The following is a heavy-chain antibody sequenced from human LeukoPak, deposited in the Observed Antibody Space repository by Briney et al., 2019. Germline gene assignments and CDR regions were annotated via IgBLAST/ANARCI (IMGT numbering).Heavy chain of an antibody. J-gene: IGHJ4*02. D-gene: IGHD6-19*01. CDR1: GSTFNNFA. CDR3: PRQSYASGWNPFDY. CDR2: VSGSATNT. Sequence: GGSLRLSCAASGSTFNNFAMSWVRQAPGKGLEWVSTVSGSATNTYYADSVKGRFIVSRDNSRNTLDLQMNSLTADDTAVYYCPRQSYASGWNPFDYWGQGILVTVSS. V-gene: IGHV3-23*01.